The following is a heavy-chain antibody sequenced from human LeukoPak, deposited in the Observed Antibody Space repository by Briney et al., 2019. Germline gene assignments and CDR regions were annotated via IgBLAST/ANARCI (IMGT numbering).Heavy chain of an antibody. V-gene: IGHV3-7*01. CDR1: GFTFSSYW. D-gene: IGHD3-3*01. Sequence: GGSLRLSCAASGFTFSSYWMSWVRQAPGKGLEWVANLKQDGSEKYYVDSVKGRFTISRDNAKNSLYLQMNSLRAEDTAVYYCARVHYDFWSGYGQVDYWGQGTLVTVSS. J-gene: IGHJ4*02. CDR3: ARVHYDFWSGYGQVDY. CDR2: LKQDGSEK.